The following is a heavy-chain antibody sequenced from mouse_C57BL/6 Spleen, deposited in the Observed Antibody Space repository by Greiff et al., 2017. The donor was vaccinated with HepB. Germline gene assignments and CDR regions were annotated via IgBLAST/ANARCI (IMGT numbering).Heavy chain of an antibody. CDR1: GYTFTDYN. V-gene: IGHV1-18*01. CDR3: ARSDYYYGSSPWFAY. J-gene: IGHJ3*01. CDR2: INPNNGGT. Sequence: EVQLQQSGPELVKPGASVKIPCKASGYTFTDYNMDWVKQSHGKSLEWIGDINPNNGGTIYNQKFKGKATLTVDKSSSTAYMELRSLTSEDTAVYYCARSDYYYGSSPWFAYWGQGTLVTGSA. D-gene: IGHD1-1*01.